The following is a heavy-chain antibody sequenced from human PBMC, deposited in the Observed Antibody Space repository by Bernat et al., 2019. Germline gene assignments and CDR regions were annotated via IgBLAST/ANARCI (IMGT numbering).Heavy chain of an antibody. CDR1: GFTFSSYA. V-gene: IGHV3-23*04. Sequence: EVQLVESGGGLVQPGGSLRLSCAASGFTFSSYAMSWVRQAPGKGLEWVSGISGSGGSTYYADSVKGRFTISRDNTKNTLYLQMNSLRAEDTAVYYCAKDLSDYGDYIRDYWGQGTLVTVCS. J-gene: IGHJ4*02. CDR3: AKDLSDYGDYIRDY. D-gene: IGHD4-17*01. CDR2: ISGSGGST.